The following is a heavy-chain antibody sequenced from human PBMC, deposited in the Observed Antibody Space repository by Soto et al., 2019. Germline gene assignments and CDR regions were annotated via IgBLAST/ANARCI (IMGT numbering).Heavy chain of an antibody. CDR1: GGSISSGDYY. Sequence: QVQLQESGPGLVKPSQTLSLTCTVSGGSISSGDYYWSWIRQPPGKGLEWIGYIYYSGSTYYNPSLQSRVTISVDTSNNQVSLKLSSVTSADTAVYYCARAQEGSGSYYSLDPWGQGTLVTVSS. CDR3: ARAQEGSGSYYSLDP. J-gene: IGHJ5*02. D-gene: IGHD3-10*01. CDR2: IYYSGST. V-gene: IGHV4-30-4*01.